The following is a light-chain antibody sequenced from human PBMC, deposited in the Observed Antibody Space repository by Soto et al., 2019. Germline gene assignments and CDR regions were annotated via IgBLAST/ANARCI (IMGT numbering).Light chain of an antibody. CDR1: QGVGY. V-gene: IGKV3-15*01. J-gene: IGKJ5*01. Sequence: EIVLTQSPGTLSLSPGERATLSCRASQGVGYSAWYQQKPGQSPRLLLYGASNRATGIPARFSGSGSGTEFTLTISSLQSEDFAVYYCQQYNNWPITFGQGTRLEI. CDR3: QQYNNWPIT. CDR2: GAS.